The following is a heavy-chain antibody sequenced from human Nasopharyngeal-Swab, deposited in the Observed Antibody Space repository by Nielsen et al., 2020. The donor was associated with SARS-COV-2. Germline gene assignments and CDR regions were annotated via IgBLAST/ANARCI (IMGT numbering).Heavy chain of an antibody. Sequence: GESLKISCAASGFTFSSYNMNWVRQAPGKGLEWVSYINTGSSSIYYVDSVKGRFTISRDNAKNTLYLQMNSLRAEDTAVYYCAKGDYDFWSGYYRVEYWGQGTLVTVSS. CDR2: INTGSSSI. D-gene: IGHD3-3*01. V-gene: IGHV3-48*01. J-gene: IGHJ4*02. CDR1: GFTFSSYN. CDR3: AKGDYDFWSGYYRVEY.